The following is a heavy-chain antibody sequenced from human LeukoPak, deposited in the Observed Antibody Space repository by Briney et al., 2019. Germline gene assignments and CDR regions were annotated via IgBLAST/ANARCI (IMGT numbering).Heavy chain of an antibody. CDR1: GDSVSRRGYF. CDR3: ARYCWRGTNYDILTGVWFDP. Sequence: PSETLSLTCSVSGDSVSRRGYFWSWIRQHPGEGLEWIGYIDDRGGTSYNPSLKSRVTISVDTSKNQFSLKLSSVTAADTAVYYCARYCWRGTNYDILTGVWFDPWGQGTLVTVSS. J-gene: IGHJ5*02. D-gene: IGHD3-9*01. V-gene: IGHV4-31*03. CDR2: IDDRGGT.